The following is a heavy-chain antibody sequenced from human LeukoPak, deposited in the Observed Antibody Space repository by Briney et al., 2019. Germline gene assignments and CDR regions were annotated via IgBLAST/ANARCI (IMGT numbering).Heavy chain of an antibody. J-gene: IGHJ5*02. CDR1: KFTFSTYA. CDR2: ISGSGGVT. Sequence: GGSLRLSCAASKFTFSTYAMSWVRQAPGKGLEWVSGISGSGGVTYYADSVKGRFTISRDNPKNTLYLQMNSLRAEDTALYYCARAPISMIRGVGNWFDPWGQGTLVTVSS. D-gene: IGHD3-10*01. V-gene: IGHV3-23*01. CDR3: ARAPISMIRGVGNWFDP.